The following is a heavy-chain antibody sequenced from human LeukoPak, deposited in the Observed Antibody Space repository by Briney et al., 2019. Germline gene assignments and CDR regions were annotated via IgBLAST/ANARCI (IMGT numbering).Heavy chain of an antibody. CDR1: GFTFSHYG. CDR2: IWSDGSNR. J-gene: IGHJ4*02. Sequence: AGSLTLSCTTSGFTFSHYGMHWVRQAPGKGLEWVAVIWSDGSNRYYGDPVKARFTISRHNFQRTVYLPINRLRAEDTTVYYFAKDAPGGMDYSTSLDNWGQGTLVPVSS. CDR3: AKDAPGGMDYSTSLDN. D-gene: IGHD4-11*01. V-gene: IGHV3-33*06.